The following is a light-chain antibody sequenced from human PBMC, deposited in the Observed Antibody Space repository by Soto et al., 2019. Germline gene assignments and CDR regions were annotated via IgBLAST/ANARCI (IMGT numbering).Light chain of an antibody. CDR1: SSDVGAYNY. CDR3: TSYASSSTLWV. Sequence: QSALTQPASVSGSPGQSITISCTGTSSDVGAYNYVSWYQLHPGKAPKLVIYEVSNRPSGVSDRFSGSKSGTTASLTISGLQAEDEADYYCTSYASSSTLWVFGGGTKLTVL. CDR2: EVS. J-gene: IGLJ3*02. V-gene: IGLV2-14*01.